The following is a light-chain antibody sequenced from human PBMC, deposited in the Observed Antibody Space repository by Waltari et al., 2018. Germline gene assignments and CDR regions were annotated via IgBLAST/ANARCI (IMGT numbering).Light chain of an antibody. CDR2: LDS. Sequence: DIVMTQSPLSLPVTPGEPASISCRSSQSLLHSYGYNYLDWYLQKPGQSPQLLIYLDSNRASGVPDRVSGSGSGTDFTLKISRVEAEDVGIYYCMQALQTPRTFGQGTKVEIK. CDR1: QSLLHSYGYNY. CDR3: MQALQTPRT. J-gene: IGKJ1*01. V-gene: IGKV2-28*01.